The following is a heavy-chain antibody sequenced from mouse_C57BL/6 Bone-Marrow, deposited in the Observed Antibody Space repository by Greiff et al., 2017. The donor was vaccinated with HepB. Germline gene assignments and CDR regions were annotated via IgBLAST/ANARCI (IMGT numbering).Heavy chain of an antibody. D-gene: IGHD2-14*01. CDR3: ARQVLRGAMDY. J-gene: IGHJ4*01. CDR2: ISNGGGST. Sequence: EVHVVESGGGLVQPGGSLKLSCAASGFTFSDYYMYWVRQTPEKRLEWVAYISNGGGSTYYPDTVKGRFTISRDNAKNTLYLQMSRLKSEDTAMYYCARQVLRGAMDYWGQGTSVTVSS. CDR1: GFTFSDYY. V-gene: IGHV5-12*01.